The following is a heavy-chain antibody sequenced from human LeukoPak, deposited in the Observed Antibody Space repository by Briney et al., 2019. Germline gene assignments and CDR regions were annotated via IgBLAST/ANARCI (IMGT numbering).Heavy chain of an antibody. V-gene: IGHV3-7*01. CDR3: GRGGYGYVYLDY. Sequence: PGGSLRLSCAASGFTFSSYWMSWVRQGPGKGLEWVAHIKQDGSEKYYVDSVKGRFTISRDNAKNSLYLQMNSLRAEDTAVYYCGRGGYGYVYLDYWGQGTLVTASS. J-gene: IGHJ4*02. CDR1: GFTFSSYW. CDR2: IKQDGSEK. D-gene: IGHD3-16*01.